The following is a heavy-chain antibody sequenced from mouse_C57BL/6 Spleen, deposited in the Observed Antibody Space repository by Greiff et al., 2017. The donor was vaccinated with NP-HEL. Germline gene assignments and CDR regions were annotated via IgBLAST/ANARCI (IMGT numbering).Heavy chain of an antibody. CDR2: ISSGSSTI. J-gene: IGHJ2*01. CDR1: GFTFSDYG. Sequence: EVHLVESGGGLVKPGGSLKLSCAASGFTFSDYGMHWVRQAPEKGLEWVAYISSGSSTIYYADTVKGRFTISRDNAKNTLFLQMTSLRSEDTAMYYCARDDGYYRDFDYWGQGTTLTVSS. D-gene: IGHD2-3*01. CDR3: ARDDGYYRDFDY. V-gene: IGHV5-17*01.